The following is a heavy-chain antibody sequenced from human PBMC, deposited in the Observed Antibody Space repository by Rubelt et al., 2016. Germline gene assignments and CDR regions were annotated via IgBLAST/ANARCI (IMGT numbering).Heavy chain of an antibody. D-gene: IGHD6-13*01. CDR1: GGTFSSYA. CDR2: FDPEDGET. J-gene: IGHJ5*02. CDR3: ATLAAAVKNWFDP. Sequence: QVQLVQSGAEVKKPGSSVKVSCKASGGTFSSYAISWVRQAPGKGLEWMGGFDPEDGETIYAQKFQGRVTMPEDTSTDTAYMELSSLRSEDTAVYYCATLAAAVKNWFDPWGQGTLVTVSS. V-gene: IGHV1-24*01.